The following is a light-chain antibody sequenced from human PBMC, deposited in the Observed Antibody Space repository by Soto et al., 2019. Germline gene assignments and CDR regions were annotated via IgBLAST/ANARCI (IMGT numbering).Light chain of an antibody. Sequence: IPFTQSPSTMSAPVGDTVSITCRASQSIGRWLAWYQQKPGKAPNLLISAASTLESGLPSRFSGGGFGTDFTLTISRLQPDDFATYYRQQYSSYSTFGQGTKVEI. J-gene: IGKJ1*01. CDR3: QQYSSYST. CDR2: AAS. V-gene: IGKV1-5*01. CDR1: QSIGRW.